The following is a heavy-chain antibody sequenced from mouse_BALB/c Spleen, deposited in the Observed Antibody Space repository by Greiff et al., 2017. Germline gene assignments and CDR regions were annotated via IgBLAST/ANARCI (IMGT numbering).Heavy chain of an antibody. D-gene: IGHD3-1*01. CDR1: GFNIKDYY. Sequence: VQLQQSGAELVRSGASVKLSCTASGFNIKDYYMHWVKQRPEQGLEWIGWIDPENGDTEYAPKFQGKATMTADTSSNTAYLQLSSLTSEDTAVDYCNAHSWDYFDYWGQGTTLTVSS. CDR2: IDPENGDT. V-gene: IGHV14-4*02. J-gene: IGHJ2*01. CDR3: NAHSWDYFDY.